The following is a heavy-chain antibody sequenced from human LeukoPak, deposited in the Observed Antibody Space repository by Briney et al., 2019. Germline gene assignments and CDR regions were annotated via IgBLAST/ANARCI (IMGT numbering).Heavy chain of an antibody. V-gene: IGHV1-69*13. CDR1: VGTFSSYA. Sequence: ASVKVSCKASVGTFSSYAISWVRQAPGQGLEWMGGIIPIFGTANYAQKFQGRVTITADESPSTAYMELSSLRSEDTAVYYCARGPTGLGDAFDIWGQGTMVTVSS. D-gene: IGHD3-10*01. CDR2: IIPIFGTA. J-gene: IGHJ3*02. CDR3: ARGPTGLGDAFDI.